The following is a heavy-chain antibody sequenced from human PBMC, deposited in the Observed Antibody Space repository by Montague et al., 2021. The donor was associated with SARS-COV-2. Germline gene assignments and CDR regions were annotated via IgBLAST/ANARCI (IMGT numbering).Heavy chain of an antibody. D-gene: IGHD2/OR15-2a*01. Sequence: SLRLSCAASGFTFSTYPMHWVRQAPGKGLEWVSSIGAGVSSTFYADYVRGRFTVSRDNSKNTLYLQMNSLRAEDTAVYYCASSYIPNKYYEVYWGQGTLVTVSS. CDR3: ASSYIPNKYYEVY. CDR1: GFTFSTYP. CDR2: IGAGVSST. J-gene: IGHJ4*02. V-gene: IGHV3-23*01.